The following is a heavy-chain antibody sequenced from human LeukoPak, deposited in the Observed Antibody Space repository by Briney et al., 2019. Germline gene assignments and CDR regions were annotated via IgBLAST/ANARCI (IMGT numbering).Heavy chain of an antibody. J-gene: IGHJ6*03. CDR3: ARESLGYCSGSTCYYFYMDF. CDR2: ISGSSSTI. Sequence: GGSLRLSCAASGFTFSSYSMNWVRQAPGKGLEWLSYISGSSSTIYYADSVKGRFTISRDNAKNSLYLQMNSPRAEDTAVYYCARESLGYCSGSTCYYFYMDFWGKGTTVTVSS. CDR1: GFTFSSYS. V-gene: IGHV3-48*04. D-gene: IGHD2-15*01.